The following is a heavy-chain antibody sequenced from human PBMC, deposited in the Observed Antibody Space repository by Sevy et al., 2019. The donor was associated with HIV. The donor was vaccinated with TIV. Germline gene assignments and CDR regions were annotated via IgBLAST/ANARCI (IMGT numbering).Heavy chain of an antibody. CDR3: ARWRAVAGSPHAFDI. V-gene: IGHV3-74*01. Sequence: GGSLRLSCAASGFTFSSYWMHWVRQAPGKGLMWVSRINGDGSSTSYADSVKGRFTISRDNAKNTLYLQMNSLRAEDTAVYYCARWRAVAGSPHAFDIWGQGTMLTASS. D-gene: IGHD6-19*01. CDR1: GFTFSSYW. J-gene: IGHJ3*02. CDR2: INGDGSST.